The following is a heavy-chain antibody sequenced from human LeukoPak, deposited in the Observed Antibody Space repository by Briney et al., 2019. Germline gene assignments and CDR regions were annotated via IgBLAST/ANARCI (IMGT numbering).Heavy chain of an antibody. CDR2: IYHSGST. J-gene: IGHJ4*02. V-gene: IGHV4-38-2*02. CDR3: ARADYYGSGSGVDY. Sequence: SETLSLTCTVSGYSISSGYYWGWIRQPPGKGLEWIGSIYHSGSTYYNPSLKSRVTISVDTSKNQFSLKLSSVTAADTAVYYCARADYYGSGSGVDYWGQGTLVTVSS. CDR1: GYSISSGYY. D-gene: IGHD3-10*01.